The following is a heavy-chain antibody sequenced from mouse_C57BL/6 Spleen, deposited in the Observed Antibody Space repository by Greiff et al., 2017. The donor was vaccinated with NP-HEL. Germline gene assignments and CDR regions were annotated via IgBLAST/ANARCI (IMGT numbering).Heavy chain of an antibody. J-gene: IGHJ1*03. CDR2: IDPNSGGT. Sequence: QVQLQQPGAELVKPGASVKLSCKASGYTFTSYWMHWVKQRPGRGLEWIGRIDPNSGGTKYNEKFKSKATLTVDKPSSTAYMQLSSLTSEDSAVYDCERAIITTVGAWYFDVWGTGTTVTVSS. V-gene: IGHV1-72*01. D-gene: IGHD1-1*01. CDR1: GYTFTSYW. CDR3: ERAIITTVGAWYFDV.